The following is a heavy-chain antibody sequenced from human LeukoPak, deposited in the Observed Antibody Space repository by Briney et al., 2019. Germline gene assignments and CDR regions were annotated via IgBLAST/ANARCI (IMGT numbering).Heavy chain of an antibody. CDR2: IYYSGST. V-gene: IGHV4-59*08. D-gene: IGHD2-15*01. CDR1: GGSISSHY. CDR3: ARHAGCSGGSCYTGFSDY. J-gene: IGHJ4*02. Sequence: PSESLSLTCTVSGGSISSHYWSWIRQPPGKGLEWIGYIYYSGSTNYNPSLKSRVTISVDTSKNQFSLKLSSVTAADTAVYYCARHAGCSGGSCYTGFSDYWGQGTLVTVSS.